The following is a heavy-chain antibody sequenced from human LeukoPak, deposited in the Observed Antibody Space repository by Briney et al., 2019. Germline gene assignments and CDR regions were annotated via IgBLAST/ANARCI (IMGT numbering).Heavy chain of an antibody. CDR2: ISAYNGNT. CDR1: GYTFTSYG. V-gene: IGHV1-18*01. J-gene: IGHJ4*02. D-gene: IGHD5-12*01. Sequence: ASVKVSCKASGYTFTSYGISWVRQAPGQGLEWMGWISAYNGNTNYAQKLQGRVTMTTDTSTSTAHMELRSLRSDDTAVYYCARDQRGGYSGYDKLFDYWGQGTLVTVSS. CDR3: ARDQRGGYSGYDKLFDY.